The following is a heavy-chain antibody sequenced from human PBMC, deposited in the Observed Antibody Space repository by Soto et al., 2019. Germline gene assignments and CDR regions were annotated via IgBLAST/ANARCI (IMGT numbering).Heavy chain of an antibody. V-gene: IGHV3-33*01. CDR2: IWYDGSNK. D-gene: IGHD6-19*01. Sequence: QVQLVESGGGVVQPGRSLRLSCAASGFTFSSYGVHWVRQAPGKGLEWGAVIWYDGSNKYYADSVKGRFTISRDNSKNTLYLQMNSLRAEDTAVYYCAGTIAVAEEGAFDIWGQGTMVTVSS. CDR3: AGTIAVAEEGAFDI. CDR1: GFTFSSYG. J-gene: IGHJ3*02.